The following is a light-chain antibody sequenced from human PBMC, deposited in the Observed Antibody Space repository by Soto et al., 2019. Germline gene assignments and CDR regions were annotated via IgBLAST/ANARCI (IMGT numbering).Light chain of an antibody. J-gene: IGKJ4*01. CDR3: QQYGSSPALT. CDR1: QSVSSSY. Sequence: EIVLTQSPGTLSLSPGERATLSCRASQSVSSSYLAWYQQKPGQAPRLLIYGASSRATGIPDSFSGSGSGTDFPLTISRLEPEDFAVYYCQQYGSSPALTFGGGTKVEIK. CDR2: GAS. V-gene: IGKV3-20*01.